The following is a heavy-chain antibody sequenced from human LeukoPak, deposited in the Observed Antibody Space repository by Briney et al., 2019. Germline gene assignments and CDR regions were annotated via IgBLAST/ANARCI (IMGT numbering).Heavy chain of an antibody. J-gene: IGHJ3*02. Sequence: ASVKVSCKASGYTFTRYGISWVRQAPGQGLQWLGWISASNGNTNYAQKFRDRVTMSTDTSTGTAYLDVRSLRSDDTAVYYCARVRDYGGNSDAFDIWGQGTMVTVSS. CDR2: ISASNGNT. CDR3: ARVRDYGGNSDAFDI. CDR1: GYTFTRYG. V-gene: IGHV1-18*01. D-gene: IGHD4-23*01.